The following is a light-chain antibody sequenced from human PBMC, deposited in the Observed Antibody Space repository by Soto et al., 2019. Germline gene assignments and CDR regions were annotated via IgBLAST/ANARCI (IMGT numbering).Light chain of an antibody. CDR2: SAS. CDR3: QKFNIAPLT. Sequence: DIQMTQSPSSLSASVGDRVTITCRASQDISVYLAWYQQKPGKVPKLLIYSASTLQSGVPSRFSGSGSGTDFTLTISSLQPEDVATYFCQKFNIAPLTFDQGTRLEIK. V-gene: IGKV1-27*01. CDR1: QDISVY. J-gene: IGKJ5*01.